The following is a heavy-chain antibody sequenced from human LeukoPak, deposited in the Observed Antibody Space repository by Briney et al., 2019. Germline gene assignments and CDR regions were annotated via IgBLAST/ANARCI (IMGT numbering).Heavy chain of an antibody. CDR3: ARGPIVDDAFDI. J-gene: IGHJ3*02. D-gene: IGHD3-22*01. CDR2: INGGNGNT. CDR1: GYTFTNYA. Sequence: GASVKVSCKASGYTFTNYAMHWVRQAPGQRLEWMGWINGGNGNTKHAQKFQGRVTITRDTSASTAYMELSSLRSEDTAVYYCARGPIVDDAFDIWGQGTMVTVSS. V-gene: IGHV1-3*01.